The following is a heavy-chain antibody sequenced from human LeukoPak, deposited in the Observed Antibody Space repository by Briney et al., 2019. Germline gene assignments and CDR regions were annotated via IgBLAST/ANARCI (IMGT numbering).Heavy chain of an antibody. CDR3: ARGPLVRLPSSFDP. V-gene: IGHV1-8*01. CDR2: MNPNTGNT. D-gene: IGHD3-16*02. Sequence: ASVKVSCKASGYTFTSYDINWVRQATGQGLEWMGWMNPNTGNTGSAQRFQGRVTMTRDTSISTAYMELRSEDTAVYYCARGPLVRLPSSFDPWGQGTLVTVSS. J-gene: IGHJ5*02. CDR1: GYTFTSYD.